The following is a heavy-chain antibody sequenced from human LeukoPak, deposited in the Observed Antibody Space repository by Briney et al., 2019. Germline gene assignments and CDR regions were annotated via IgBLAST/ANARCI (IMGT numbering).Heavy chain of an antibody. V-gene: IGHV1-46*01. Sequence: GASVKVSCKASGYTSTNHYKHWVRQAPGQGLEWMGIINPSGDSTTYAQKFQGRVTMTRDTSTGTVYMELSSLRSEDTTVYYCARHDLGGFSPFDSWGQGTLVTVAS. CDR2: INPSGDST. D-gene: IGHD2-15*01. CDR3: ARHDLGGFSPFDS. CDR1: GYTSTNHY. J-gene: IGHJ4*02.